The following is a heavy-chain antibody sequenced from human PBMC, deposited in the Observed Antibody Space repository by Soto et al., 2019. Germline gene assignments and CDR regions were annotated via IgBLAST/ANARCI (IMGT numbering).Heavy chain of an antibody. Sequence: GASVKVSCKASGYTFTSYAMHWVRQAHGQRLEWMGWINAGNGNTKYSQKFQGRVTITRDTSASTAYMELRSLRSDDTAVYYCARRPGYSSSWYSSHSAFDIWGQGTMVTLS. CDR3: ARRPGYSSSWYSSHSAFDI. CDR2: INAGNGNT. CDR1: GYTFTSYA. D-gene: IGHD6-13*01. J-gene: IGHJ3*02. V-gene: IGHV1-3*01.